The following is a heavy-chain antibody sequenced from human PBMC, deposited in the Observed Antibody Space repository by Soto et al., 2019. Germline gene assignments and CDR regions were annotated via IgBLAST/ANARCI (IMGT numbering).Heavy chain of an antibody. Sequence: EVQLVESGGGLVQPGGSLRLSCAASGFTFSSYWMRWVRQAPGKGLVWVSRINSDGSGTSYADSVKGRFTISRDNAKNTLFLQMNGLRAEDTAIYYCVRIGCSGGSCYLGYWGQGSLVTVSS. CDR2: INSDGSGT. D-gene: IGHD2-15*01. J-gene: IGHJ4*02. V-gene: IGHV3-74*01. CDR1: GFTFSSYW. CDR3: VRIGCSGGSCYLGY.